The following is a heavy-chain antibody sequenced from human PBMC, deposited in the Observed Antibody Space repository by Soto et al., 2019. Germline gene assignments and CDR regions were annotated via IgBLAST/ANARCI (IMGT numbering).Heavy chain of an antibody. D-gene: IGHD4-17*01. CDR3: AKAGYGDYVVRWFDP. CDR1: GFTFSSYA. CDR2: ISGSGGST. V-gene: IGHV3-23*01. J-gene: IGHJ5*02. Sequence: EVQLLESGGGLVQPGGSLRLSCAVSGFTFSSYAMSWVRQAPGKGLEWVSAISGSGGSTYYADSVKGRFTISRDNSKNTLYLQMNSLRAEDTAVYYCAKAGYGDYVVRWFDPWGQGTLVTVSS.